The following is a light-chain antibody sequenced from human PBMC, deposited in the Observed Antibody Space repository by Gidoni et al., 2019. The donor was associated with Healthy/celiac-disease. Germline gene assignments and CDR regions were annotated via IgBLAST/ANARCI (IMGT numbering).Light chain of an antibody. CDR2: DAS. V-gene: IGKV3-11*01. CDR1: QSVSSY. J-gene: IGKJ2*01. CDR3: QQRSNSYT. Sequence: EIVLTQSPATLSLSPGERATLSCRASQSVSSYLAWYQQKPGQAPRLLIYDASNRATGVTARFSGSGCGTDFALTISSLEPEDFAVYYCQQRSNSYTFGQGTKLEIK.